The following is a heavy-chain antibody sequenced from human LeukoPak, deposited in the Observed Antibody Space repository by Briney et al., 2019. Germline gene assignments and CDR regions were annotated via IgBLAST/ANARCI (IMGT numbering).Heavy chain of an antibody. CDR2: ITGSGSTI. CDR1: GFTFSTCD. CDR3: ARDAYDTSAYYYFDY. V-gene: IGHV3-48*02. D-gene: IGHD3-22*01. J-gene: IGHJ4*02. Sequence: GGSLRLSCAASGFTFSTCDMNWVRQAPGKGLEWISYITGSGSTIYYADSVKGRFTISRHNAKNSLYLQMNSLRDEDTAVYYCARDAYDTSAYYYFDYWAREPWSPSPQ.